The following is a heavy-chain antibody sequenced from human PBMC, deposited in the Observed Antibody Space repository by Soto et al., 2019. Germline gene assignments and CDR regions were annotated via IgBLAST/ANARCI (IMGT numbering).Heavy chain of an antibody. CDR2: MSAYNGNT. D-gene: IGHD3-22*01. CDR3: ASDSSGYRDDFDI. Sequence: ASVKVSCKASGYTFTSYGISWVLQAPGQGLEWMGWMSAYNGNTNYAQKLQGRVTMTTDTSTSTAYMELRSLRSDDTAVYYCASDSSGYRDDFDIWGQGTMVTVSS. V-gene: IGHV1-18*01. CDR1: GYTFTSYG. J-gene: IGHJ3*02.